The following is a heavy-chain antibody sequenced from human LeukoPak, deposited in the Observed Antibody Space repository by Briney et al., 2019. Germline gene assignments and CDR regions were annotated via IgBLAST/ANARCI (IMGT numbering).Heavy chain of an antibody. Sequence: SQTLSLTCTVSGGSISSGGYYWSWIRQSPGKGLGWNGRIYYTGTTYYNLSLKSRVTISVDTSKYQCSLRLSSVTAADTGVYYCARGLNYGSSGYYVDSWGPGTLVTVSA. J-gene: IGHJ4*02. CDR2: IYYTGTT. CDR3: ARGLNYGSSGYYVDS. CDR1: GGSISSGGYY. D-gene: IGHD3-22*01. V-gene: IGHV4-30-2*06.